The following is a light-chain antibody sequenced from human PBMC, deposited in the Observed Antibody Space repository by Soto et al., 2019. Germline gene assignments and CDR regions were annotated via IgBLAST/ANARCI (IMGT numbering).Light chain of an antibody. J-gene: IGLJ1*01. CDR3: CSYADSSTYV. CDR2: AGS. CDR1: SSDVGSYNL. V-gene: IGLV2-23*01. Sequence: QSVLTQPASVSGSPGQSITISCTETSSDVGSYNLVSWYQQHPGKAPKLIIYAGSKRPSGVSNRFSGSQSGNTASLTISGLQAEDEADYYCCSYADSSTYVFGTGTKVTVL.